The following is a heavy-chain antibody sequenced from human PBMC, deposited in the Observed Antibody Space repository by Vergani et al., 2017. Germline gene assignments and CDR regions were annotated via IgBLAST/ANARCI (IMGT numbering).Heavy chain of an antibody. J-gene: IGHJ4*02. CDR3: AKCNVLLWFGELSYFDY. Sequence: EVQLLESGGGLVQPGGSLRLSCAASGFTFSSYTMTWVRQAPGKGREWVSGISGSGSSTSYADSMKGRFTISRDNSKNTLYLKMNSLRAEEPAVYYCAKCNVLLWFGELSYFDYWGQGTLVTVSS. V-gene: IGHV3-23*01. CDR1: GFTFSSYT. CDR2: ISGSGSST. D-gene: IGHD3-10*01.